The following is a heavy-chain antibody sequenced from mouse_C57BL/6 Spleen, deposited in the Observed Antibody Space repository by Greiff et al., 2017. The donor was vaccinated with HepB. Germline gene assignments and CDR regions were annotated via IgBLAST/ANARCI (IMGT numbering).Heavy chain of an antibody. J-gene: IGHJ1*03. V-gene: IGHV10-1*01. CDR1: GFSFNTYA. D-gene: IGHD3-1*01. Sequence: EVMLVESGGGLVQPKGSLKLSCAASGFSFNTYAMNWVRQAPGKGLEWVARIRSKSNNYATYYADSVKDRFTISRDDSESMLYLQMNNLKTEDTAMYYCVRQGYRGYFEVWGTGTTVTVSS. CDR3: VRQGYRGYFEV. CDR2: IRSKSNNYAT.